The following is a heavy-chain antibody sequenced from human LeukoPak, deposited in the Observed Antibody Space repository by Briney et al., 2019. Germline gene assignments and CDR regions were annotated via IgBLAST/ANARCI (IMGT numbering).Heavy chain of an antibody. J-gene: IGHJ4*02. CDR3: ARGREWELSRIDY. Sequence: GGSLRLSCAASGFTFSSYAMSWVRQAPGKGLEWVSAISGSGGSTYYADSVKGRFTISRDNSKNTLYLQMNSLRAEDTAVYYCARGREWELSRIDYWGQGTLVTVSS. CDR1: GFTFSSYA. D-gene: IGHD1-26*01. V-gene: IGHV3-23*01. CDR2: ISGSGGST.